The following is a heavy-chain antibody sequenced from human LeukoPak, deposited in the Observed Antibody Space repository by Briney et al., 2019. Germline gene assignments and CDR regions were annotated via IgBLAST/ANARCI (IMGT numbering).Heavy chain of an antibody. Sequence: GGSLRLSCVASGFTVSTNYMAWVRQAPGKGLEWVSGIYSGGDTYYAGSVKGRFTISRDNSKNTLYLQMNSLRAEDTAVYYCASQQLRAFDIWGQGTMVTVSS. CDR2: IYSGGDT. D-gene: IGHD6-13*01. V-gene: IGHV3-53*01. CDR3: ASQQLRAFDI. CDR1: GFTVSTNY. J-gene: IGHJ3*02.